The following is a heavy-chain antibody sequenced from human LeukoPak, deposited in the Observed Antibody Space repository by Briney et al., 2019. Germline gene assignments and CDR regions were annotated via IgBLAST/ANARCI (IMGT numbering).Heavy chain of an antibody. CDR1: GFTFSAYN. CDR3: AKDGDDCIEH. Sequence: GGSLRLSCAASGFTFSAYNMNWVRRTPGKGLEWVSSITTSSSYMFYADSVRGRFTISRDNSKNTLYLQMNSLRAEDTAVYYCAKDGDDCIEHWGQGTLVTVSS. D-gene: IGHD3-22*01. J-gene: IGHJ4*02. V-gene: IGHV3-21*01. CDR2: ITTSSSYM.